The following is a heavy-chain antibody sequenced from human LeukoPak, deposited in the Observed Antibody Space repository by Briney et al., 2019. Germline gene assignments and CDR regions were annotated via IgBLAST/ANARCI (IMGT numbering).Heavy chain of an antibody. D-gene: IGHD6-25*01. CDR2: IYYSGST. CDR1: GGSISSYY. J-gene: IGHJ4*02. Sequence: KTSETLSLTCTVSGGSISSYYWSWIRQPPGKGLEWIGYIYYSGSTNYNPSLKSRVTISVDTSKNQFSLKLSSVTAADTAVYYCARVIAAPDYYFDYWGQGTLVTVSS. CDR3: ARVIAAPDYYFDY. V-gene: IGHV4-59*01.